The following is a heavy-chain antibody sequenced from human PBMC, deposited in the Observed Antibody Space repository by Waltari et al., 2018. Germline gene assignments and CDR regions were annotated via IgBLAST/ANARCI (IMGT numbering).Heavy chain of an antibody. CDR3: ARDAAARHAFDI. CDR1: GYTFTSYY. V-gene: IGHV1-46*01. Sequence: QVQLVQSGAEVKKPGASVKVSCKASGYTFTSYYMHCVRQAPGQGLEWMGIINPSGGSTSYAQKFQGRVTMTRDTSTSTVYMELSSLRSEDTAVYYCARDAAARHAFDIWGQGTMVTVSS. J-gene: IGHJ3*02. D-gene: IGHD6-6*01. CDR2: INPSGGST.